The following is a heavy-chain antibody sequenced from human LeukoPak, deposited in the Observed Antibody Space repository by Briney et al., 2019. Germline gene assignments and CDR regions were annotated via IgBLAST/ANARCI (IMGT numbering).Heavy chain of an antibody. V-gene: IGHV3-7*01. CDR2: IKQDGSEK. D-gene: IGHD1-26*01. J-gene: IGHJ6*03. CDR3: ARGPTKSARRGGYYMDV. CDR1: GFTFSSYW. Sequence: PGGSLRLSCAASGFTFSSYWMSWVRQAPGKGLEWVANIKQDGSEKYYVDSVKGRFTISRDNAKNSLYLQMNSLRAEDTAVYYCARGPTKSARRGGYYMDVWGKGTTVTASS.